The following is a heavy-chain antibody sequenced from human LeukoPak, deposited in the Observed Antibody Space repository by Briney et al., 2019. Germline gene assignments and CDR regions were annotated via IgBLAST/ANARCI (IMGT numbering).Heavy chain of an antibody. Sequence: QPGGSLSLSCAASGFTFSSFGMSWVRQPPGKGLEWVSTLSGSGALTYYADSVKGRFTISRDNSKNTLYLQMNSLRAEDTAVYYCAKCAVSLVVRGVIDYWGQGTLVTVSS. CDR3: AKCAVSLVVRGVIDY. CDR2: LSGSGALT. CDR1: GFTFSSFG. V-gene: IGHV3-23*01. D-gene: IGHD3-10*01. J-gene: IGHJ4*02.